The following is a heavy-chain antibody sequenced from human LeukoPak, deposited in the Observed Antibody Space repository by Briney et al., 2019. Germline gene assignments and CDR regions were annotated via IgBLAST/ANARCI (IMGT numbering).Heavy chain of an antibody. CDR1: GGSISSGDYY. D-gene: IGHD5-12*01. J-gene: IGHJ4*02. CDR3: ARAASGYDPLGLDY. V-gene: IGHV4-30-4*01. Sequence: SETLSLTCTDSGGSISSGDYYWSWIRQPPGKGLEWIGYIYYSGSTYYNPSLKSRVTISVDTSKNQFSLKLSSVTAADTAVYYCARAASGYDPLGLDYWGQGTLVTVSS. CDR2: IYYSGST.